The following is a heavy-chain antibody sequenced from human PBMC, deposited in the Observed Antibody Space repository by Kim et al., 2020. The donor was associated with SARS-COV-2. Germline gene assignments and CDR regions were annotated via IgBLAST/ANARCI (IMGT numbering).Heavy chain of an antibody. Sequence: ASVKVSCKASGYTFTSYGISWVRQAPGQGLEWMGWISAYNGNTNYAQKLQGRVTMTTDTSTSTAYMELRSLRSDDTAVYYCATVHDFWSGYSLEAWFDPWGQGTLVTVSS. V-gene: IGHV1-18*04. CDR1: GYTFTSYG. CDR2: ISAYNGNT. CDR3: ATVHDFWSGYSLEAWFDP. J-gene: IGHJ5*02. D-gene: IGHD3-3*01.